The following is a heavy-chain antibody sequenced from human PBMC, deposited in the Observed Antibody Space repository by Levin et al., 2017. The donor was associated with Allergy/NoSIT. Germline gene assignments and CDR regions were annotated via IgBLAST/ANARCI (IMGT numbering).Heavy chain of an antibody. Sequence: RAGGSLRLSCAASGFTFSFYTMHWLRQAPGEGLEWVAVISNDESQKYYADCVKGRFTISRDNSKNTLYLQMNSLRADDTAIYFCARSNNSNWHTFDPWGQGTLVTVSS. J-gene: IGHJ5*02. CDR2: ISNDESQK. CDR1: GFTFSFYT. V-gene: IGHV3-30-3*01. D-gene: IGHD6-13*01. CDR3: ARSNNSNWHTFDP.